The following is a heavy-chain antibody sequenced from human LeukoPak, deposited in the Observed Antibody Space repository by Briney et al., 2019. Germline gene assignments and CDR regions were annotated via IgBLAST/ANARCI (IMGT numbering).Heavy chain of an antibody. J-gene: IGHJ4*02. Sequence: GGSLRHSCAPPGFSFVDTGICWGPDTPEEGGERVSVFNWNGGSTGYAESVKGRFTISRDNAKNSLYLQVNSLRAEDTALYHCARGAGGITGTTWYDYWGQGTLVTVSS. CDR2: FNWNGGST. D-gene: IGHD1-7*01. CDR3: ARGAGGITGTTWYDY. V-gene: IGHV3-20*01. CDR1: GFSFVDTG.